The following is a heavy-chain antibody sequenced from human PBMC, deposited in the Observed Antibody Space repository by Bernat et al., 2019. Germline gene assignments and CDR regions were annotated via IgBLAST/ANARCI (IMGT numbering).Heavy chain of an antibody. V-gene: IGHV4-34*01. Sequence: QVQLQQWGAGLLKPSETLSLTCAVYGGSFSGYYWSWIRQPPGKGLEWIGEINHSGSTNYNPSLKSRVTISVDTSKNQFSLKLSSVTAADTAVYYCARGQGYSNYFSTGVYYYYMDVWGKGTTVTVSS. J-gene: IGHJ6*03. CDR3: ARGQGYSNYFSTGVYYYYMDV. CDR1: GGSFSGYY. D-gene: IGHD4-11*01. CDR2: INHSGST.